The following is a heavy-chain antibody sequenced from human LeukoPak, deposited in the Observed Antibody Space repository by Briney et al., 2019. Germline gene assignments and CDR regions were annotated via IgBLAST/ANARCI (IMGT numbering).Heavy chain of an antibody. V-gene: IGHV1-18*01. CDR2: ISAYNGNT. D-gene: IGHD3-10*01. CDR3: ARALRGGDYYGSGSPPGY. CDR1: GYTFTSYG. Sequence: ASVKVSCKASGYTFTSYGISWVRRAPGQGLEWMGWISAYNGNTNYAQKLQGRVTMTTDTSTSTAYMELRSLRSDDTAVYYCARALRGGDYYGSGSPPGYWGQGTLVTVSS. J-gene: IGHJ4*02.